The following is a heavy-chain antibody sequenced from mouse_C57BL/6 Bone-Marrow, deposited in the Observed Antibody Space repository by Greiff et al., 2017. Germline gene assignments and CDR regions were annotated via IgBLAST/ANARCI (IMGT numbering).Heavy chain of an antibody. J-gene: IGHJ1*03. CDR3: ALHYYGSSYGYFDV. V-gene: IGHV1-69*01. CDR2: IDPSDSYT. Sequence: QVQLKQPGAELVMPGASVKLSCKASGYTFTSYWMHWVKQRPGQGLEWIGEIDPSDSYTNYNQKFKGKSTLTVDKSSSTAYMQLSSLTSEDSAVYYCALHYYGSSYGYFDVWGTGTTVTVSS. CDR1: GYTFTSYW. D-gene: IGHD1-1*01.